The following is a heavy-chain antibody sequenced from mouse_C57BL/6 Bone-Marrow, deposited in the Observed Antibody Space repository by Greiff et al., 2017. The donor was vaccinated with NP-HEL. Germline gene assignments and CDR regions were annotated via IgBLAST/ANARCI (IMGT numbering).Heavy chain of an antibody. V-gene: IGHV1-81*01. CDR1: GYTFTSYG. CDR2: IYPRSGNT. CDR3: ARFPYYYGSRGDFDV. Sequence: VQLQQSGAELARPGASVKLSCKASGYTFTSYGISWVKQRTGQGLEWIGEIYPRSGNTYYNEKFKGKATLTADKSSSTAYMELRSLTSEDSAVYFCARFPYYYGSRGDFDVWGTGTTVTVSS. D-gene: IGHD1-1*01. J-gene: IGHJ1*03.